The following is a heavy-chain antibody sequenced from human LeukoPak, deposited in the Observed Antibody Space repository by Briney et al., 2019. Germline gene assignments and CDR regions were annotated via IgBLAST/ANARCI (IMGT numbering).Heavy chain of an antibody. CDR2: IWYDGSNK. D-gene: IGHD3-16*02. Sequence: GGSLRLSCAASGFTFSSYAMHWVRQAPGKGLEWVAVIWYDGSNKYYADSVKGRFTISRDNSKNTLYLQMNSLRAEDTAVYYCARKGTYYDYVWGSYLPDYWGQGTLVTVSS. CDR1: GFTFSSYA. J-gene: IGHJ4*01. V-gene: IGHV3-33*08. CDR3: ARKGTYYDYVWGSYLPDY.